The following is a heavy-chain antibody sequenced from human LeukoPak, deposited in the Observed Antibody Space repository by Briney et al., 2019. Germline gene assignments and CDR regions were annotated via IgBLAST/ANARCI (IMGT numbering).Heavy chain of an antibody. CDR2: INPHSGGT. J-gene: IGHJ4*02. CDR3: ARSESRYLGYCSSTSCFDY. D-gene: IGHD2-2*01. Sequence: PRASVTVSCKASGYIFTGYYIHWVRQAPGQGLEWMGWINPHSGGTNYAQKFQGRVTMTRDTSISTAYMELSRLRSDDTAVYYCARSESRYLGYCSSTSCFDYWGQGTLVTVSS. V-gene: IGHV1-2*02. CDR1: GYIFTGYY.